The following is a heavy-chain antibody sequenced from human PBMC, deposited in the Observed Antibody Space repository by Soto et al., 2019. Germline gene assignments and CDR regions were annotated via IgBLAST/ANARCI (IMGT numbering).Heavy chain of an antibody. CDR1: GYSVSSSDYY. V-gene: IGHV4-39*01. D-gene: IGHD2-15*01. Sequence: PSETLSLTCSVSGYSVSSSDYYWAWIRQPPGKGLEWIGSMLYSGLTYYNPSLKSRVTLSVDTSKNQFSVWLNSVTASDTAVYYCAPLSVSLSGPYGIHFWGQGTTVTVSS. CDR2: MLYSGLT. J-gene: IGHJ6*02. CDR3: APLSVSLSGPYGIHF.